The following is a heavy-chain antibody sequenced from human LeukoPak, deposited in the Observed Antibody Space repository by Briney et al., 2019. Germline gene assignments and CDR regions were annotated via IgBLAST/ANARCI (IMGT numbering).Heavy chain of an antibody. J-gene: IGHJ5*02. CDR3: ARGLRPAVLRYFDWLPTNWFDP. D-gene: IGHD3-9*01. Sequence: SETLCLTCTVSGGSISSYYWSWIRQPPGKGLEWIGYIYYSGSTNYNPSLKSRVTISVDTSKNQFSLKLSSVTAADTAVYYCARGLRPAVLRYFDWLPTNWFDPWGQGTLVTVSS. V-gene: IGHV4-59*01. CDR1: GGSISSYY. CDR2: IYYSGST.